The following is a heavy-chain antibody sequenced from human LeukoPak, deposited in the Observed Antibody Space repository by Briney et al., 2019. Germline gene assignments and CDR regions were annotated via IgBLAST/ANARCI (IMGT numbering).Heavy chain of an antibody. CDR1: GFTFSSYA. CDR2: ISSNGGST. V-gene: IGHV3-64*01. Sequence: GGSLRLSCAASGFTFSSYAMHWVRQAPGKGLEYVSAISSNGGSTYYANSVKGRFTISRDNSKNTLYLQMGSLRAEDMAVYYCARDSDGMDVWGQGTTVTVSS. J-gene: IGHJ6*02. CDR3: ARDSDGMDV.